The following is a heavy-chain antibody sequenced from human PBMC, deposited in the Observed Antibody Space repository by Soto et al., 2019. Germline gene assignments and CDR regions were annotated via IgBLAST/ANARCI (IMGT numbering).Heavy chain of an antibody. Sequence: SVKVSCKASGFTFASSAVQWVRQARGQRLEWIGWIVGGSGNTNYAQKFQERVTITRDMSTSTAYMELSSLRSEDTAVYYCAASYSGSYSDWGQGTLITVSS. J-gene: IGHJ4*02. CDR3: AASYSGSYSD. V-gene: IGHV1-58*01. CDR1: GFTFASSA. CDR2: IVGGSGNT. D-gene: IGHD1-26*01.